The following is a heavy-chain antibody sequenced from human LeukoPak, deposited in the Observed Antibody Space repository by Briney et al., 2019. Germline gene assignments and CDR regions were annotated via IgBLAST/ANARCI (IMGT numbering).Heavy chain of an antibody. CDR1: GYSFTSYW. CDR3: ARPPAAADPNYFDY. D-gene: IGHD6-13*01. CDR2: IYPGDSDT. Sequence: LGEALKISCKASGYSFTSYWIGWVRQMPGKGLEWMGIIYPGDSDTRYSPSFQGQFTISADKSISTAYLQWSSLKASDTAMYYCARPPAAADPNYFDYWGQGTLVTVSS. J-gene: IGHJ4*02. V-gene: IGHV5-51*01.